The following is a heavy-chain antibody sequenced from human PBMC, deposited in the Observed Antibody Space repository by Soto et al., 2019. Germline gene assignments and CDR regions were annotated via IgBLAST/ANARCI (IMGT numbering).Heavy chain of an antibody. D-gene: IGHD2-21*02. CDR2: IGTAGDT. Sequence: PGGSLRLFCAASGFTFSSYDMHWVRQATGKGLEWVSAIGTAGDTYYPGSVKGRFTISRENAKNSLYLQMNSLRAEDTAVYYCESSGPGVTSYSYSGLDVGGQGPRSPSPQ. V-gene: IGHV3-13*01. J-gene: IGHJ6*01. CDR3: ESSGPGVTSYSYSGLDV. CDR1: GFTFSSYD.